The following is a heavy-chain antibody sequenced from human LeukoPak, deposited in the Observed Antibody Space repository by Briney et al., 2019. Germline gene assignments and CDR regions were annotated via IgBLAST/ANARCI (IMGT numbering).Heavy chain of an antibody. Sequence: SETLSLTCAVYGGSFSDYYWSWVRQPPGKGLEWIGEINHSGSTNYNPSLKSRVTISVDTSTKQFSLKLSSLTAADTAVYFCARGRRMIEVLRPYYFDYWGQGTLVTVSS. D-gene: IGHD3-22*01. J-gene: IGHJ4*02. CDR2: INHSGST. CDR3: ARGRRMIEVLRPYYFDY. V-gene: IGHV4-34*01. CDR1: GGSFSDYY.